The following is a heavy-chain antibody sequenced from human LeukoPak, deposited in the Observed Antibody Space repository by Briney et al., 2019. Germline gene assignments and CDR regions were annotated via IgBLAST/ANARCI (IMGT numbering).Heavy chain of an antibody. D-gene: IGHD1-26*01. Sequence: PGGSLRLSCAASGFTSSSYGMHWVRQAPGKGLEWVAVISYDGSNKYYADSVKGRFTISRDNSKNTLYLQMNSLRAEDTAVYYCAKAHDSGSYYYYYGMDVWGQGTTVTVSS. CDR3: AKAHDSGSYYYYYGMDV. CDR1: GFTSSSYG. V-gene: IGHV3-30*18. CDR2: ISYDGSNK. J-gene: IGHJ6*02.